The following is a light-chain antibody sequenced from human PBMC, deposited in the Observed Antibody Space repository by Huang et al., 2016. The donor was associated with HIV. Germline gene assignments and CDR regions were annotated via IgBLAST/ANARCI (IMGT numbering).Light chain of an antibody. J-gene: IGKJ4*01. CDR2: AAS. CDR3: QQSSSAPLT. Sequence: DIQMTQSPSSLSASVGDRVTITCRASQSISTFLNWYQQRPGTAPKLLIHAASRLQSGVPSRFSGTGSGTHFTLTISSLQPEDFATYYCQQSSSAPLTFGGGIKVEIK. V-gene: IGKV1-39*01. CDR1: QSISTF.